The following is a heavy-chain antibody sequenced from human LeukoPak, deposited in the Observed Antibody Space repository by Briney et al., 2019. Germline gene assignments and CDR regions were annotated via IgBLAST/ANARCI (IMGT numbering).Heavy chain of an antibody. D-gene: IGHD3-22*01. J-gene: IGHJ5*02. Sequence: ASVKVSCKTSGYTLTGYYMHWVRQAPGQGLEWMGWISPNSGDTNYAQKFQGRVTVTRDTSITTTYMELSRLKSDDTAVYYCARGYYYDTSGYYTSANWFDPWGQGTLVTVSS. CDR3: ARGYYYDTSGYYTSANWFDP. V-gene: IGHV1-2*02. CDR1: GYTLTGYY. CDR2: ISPNSGDT.